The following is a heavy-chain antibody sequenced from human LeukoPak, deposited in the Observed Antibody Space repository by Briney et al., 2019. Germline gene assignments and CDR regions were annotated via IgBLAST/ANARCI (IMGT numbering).Heavy chain of an antibody. CDR2: VSGSGGST. Sequence: GGSLRLSCAASGFTFSNYAMSWVRQAPGKGLEWVSGVSGSGGSTYYADSVKGRFTISRDNSKNTLYLQMNSLRAEDTAVYYCAKRGGSDSSGYYYVGFGPYYYYYMDVWGKGTTVTVSS. CDR1: GFTFSNYA. J-gene: IGHJ6*03. V-gene: IGHV3-23*01. CDR3: AKRGGSDSSGYYYVGFGPYYYYYMDV. D-gene: IGHD3-22*01.